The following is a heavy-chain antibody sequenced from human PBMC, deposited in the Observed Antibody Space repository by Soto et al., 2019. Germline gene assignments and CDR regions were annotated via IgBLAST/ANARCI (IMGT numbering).Heavy chain of an antibody. J-gene: IGHJ6*02. CDR3: AKDIPQRGLTTLYYYYYGMDV. Sequence: GGSLRLSCAASGFTFSSYGMHWVRQAPGKGLEWVAVISYDGSNKYYADSVKGRFTISRDKSRNTLYLQMNSLRAEDTAVYYCAKDIPQRGLTTLYYYYYGMDVWGQGTTVTVSS. CDR1: GFTFSSYG. CDR2: ISYDGSNK. D-gene: IGHD1-1*01. V-gene: IGHV3-30*18.